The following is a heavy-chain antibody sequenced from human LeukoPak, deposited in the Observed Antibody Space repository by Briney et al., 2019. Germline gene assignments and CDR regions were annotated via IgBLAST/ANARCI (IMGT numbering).Heavy chain of an antibody. CDR3: ARDNSVGDIAWWFDP. Sequence: ASVKVSCKASGYSFTSHYMHWVRQAPGQGLEWMGLINPSGSNTLYAQKFQGRVTMTRDMSTTTDYMELSSLRYEDTAVYYCARDNSVGDIAWWFDPWGQGTLVTVSS. CDR2: INPSGSNT. CDR1: GYSFTSHY. J-gene: IGHJ5*02. D-gene: IGHD3-16*02. V-gene: IGHV1-46*01.